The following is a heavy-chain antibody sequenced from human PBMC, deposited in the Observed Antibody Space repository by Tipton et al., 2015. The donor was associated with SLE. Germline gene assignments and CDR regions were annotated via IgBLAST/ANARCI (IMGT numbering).Heavy chain of an antibody. CDR3: ARTLDALDI. CDR2: AYTTGSP. CDR1: GVSISSASYY. J-gene: IGHJ3*02. V-gene: IGHV4-61*02. Sequence: GLVKPSGTLSLTCTVSGVSISSASYYWNWIRQPAGKGLEWIGRAYTTGSPYYNPSLESRVAISMDTSKNQFSLKLTAVTAADTAVYYCARTLDALDIWGQGTMVTVSS.